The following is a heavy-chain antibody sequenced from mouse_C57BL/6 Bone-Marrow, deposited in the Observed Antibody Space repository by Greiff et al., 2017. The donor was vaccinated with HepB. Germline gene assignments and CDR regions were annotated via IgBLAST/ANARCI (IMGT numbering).Heavy chain of an antibody. Sequence: EVKVVESGAELVRPGASVKLSCTASGFNIKDDYMHWVKQRPEQGLEWIGWIDPENGDTEYASKFQGKATITADTSSNTAYLQLSSLTSEDTAVYYCTTRTPITTVVAKDYFDYWGQGTTLTVSS. CDR3: TTRTPITTVVAKDYFDY. D-gene: IGHD1-1*01. CDR2: IDPENGDT. J-gene: IGHJ2*01. CDR1: GFNIKDDY. V-gene: IGHV14-4*01.